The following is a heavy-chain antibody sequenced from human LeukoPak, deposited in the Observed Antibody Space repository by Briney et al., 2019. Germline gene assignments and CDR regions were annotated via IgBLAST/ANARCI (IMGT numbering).Heavy chain of an antibody. CDR1: GGSFSDYY. D-gene: IGHD6-6*01. J-gene: IGHJ4*02. V-gene: IGHV4-34*01. CDR2: INHRGST. Sequence: SETLSLTCAVYGGSFSDYYWTWIRQPPGKGLEWIGEINHRGSTSYNPSLKSRVTISVDKSNNQFSLKLTSVTAAHTAVYYCVRGGIAARLRDWGQGTLVTVSS. CDR3: VRGGIAARLRD.